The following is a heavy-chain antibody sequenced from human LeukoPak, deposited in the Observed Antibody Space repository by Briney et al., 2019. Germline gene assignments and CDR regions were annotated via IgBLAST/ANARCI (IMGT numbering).Heavy chain of an antibody. Sequence: TSETLSPTCTVSGGSISSYYWSWIRQPPGKGLEWIGYIYYSGSTNYNPSLKSRVTISVDTSKNQFSLKLSSVTAADTAVYYCARDRVVVTAVHYSDYWGQGSLVTVSS. CDR2: IYYSGST. CDR3: ARDRVVVTAVHYSDY. J-gene: IGHJ4*02. CDR1: GGSISSYY. V-gene: IGHV4-59*01. D-gene: IGHD2-21*02.